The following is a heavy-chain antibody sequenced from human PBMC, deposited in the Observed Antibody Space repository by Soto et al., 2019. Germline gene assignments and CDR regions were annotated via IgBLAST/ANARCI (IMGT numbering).Heavy chain of an antibody. CDR2: IKEDGSEK. J-gene: IGHJ4*02. V-gene: IGHV3-7*01. CDR1: GFTFSNYW. D-gene: IGHD3-10*01. CDR3: ASSGSEIDY. Sequence: EVQLVESGGVLVQPGGSLRLSCAASGFTFSNYWMSWVRKAPGKGLEWVANIKEDGSEKNYVDSVKGRFTISRDNAKNSLYLQMNSLRADDTAVYYCASSGSEIDYWGQGTRVTVSS.